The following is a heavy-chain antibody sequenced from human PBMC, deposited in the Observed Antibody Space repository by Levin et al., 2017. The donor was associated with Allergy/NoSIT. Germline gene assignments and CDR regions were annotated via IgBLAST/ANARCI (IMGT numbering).Heavy chain of an antibody. CDR1: GFTFSSYS. D-gene: IGHD1-26*01. V-gene: IGHV3-48*02. CDR3: ARVSGSYPTDAFDI. Sequence: EASVKVSCAASGFTFSSYSMNWVRQAPGKGLEWVSYISSSSSTIYYADSVKGRFTISRDNAKNSLYLQMNSLRDEDTAVYYCARVSGSYPTDAFDIWGQGTMVTVSS. CDR2: ISSSSSTI. J-gene: IGHJ3*02.